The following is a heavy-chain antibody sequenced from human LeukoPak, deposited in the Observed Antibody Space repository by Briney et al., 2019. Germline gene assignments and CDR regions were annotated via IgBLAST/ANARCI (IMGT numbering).Heavy chain of an antibody. CDR3: ARESLAAPFDY. J-gene: IGHJ4*02. CDR1: GYTFTGYY. V-gene: IGHV1-18*04. D-gene: IGHD6-19*01. CDR2: ISAYNGNT. Sequence: ASVKVSCKASGYTFTGYYMHWVRQAPGQGLEWMGWISAYNGNTNYAQKLQGRVTMTTDTSTSTAYMELRSLRSDDTAVYYCARESLAAPFDYWGQGTLVTVSS.